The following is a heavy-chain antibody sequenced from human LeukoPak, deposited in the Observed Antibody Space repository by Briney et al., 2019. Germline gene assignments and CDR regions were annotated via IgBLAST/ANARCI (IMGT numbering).Heavy chain of an antibody. Sequence: SETLSLTCAVYGGSFSGYYWSWIRQPPGKGLEWIGEINHSGSTNYNPSLKSRVTISVDTSKNQFSLKLSSVTAADTAVYYCARGLGTAMNFDYWGQGTLATVSS. J-gene: IGHJ4*02. D-gene: IGHD5-18*01. CDR1: GGSFSGYY. V-gene: IGHV4-34*01. CDR2: INHSGST. CDR3: ARGLGTAMNFDY.